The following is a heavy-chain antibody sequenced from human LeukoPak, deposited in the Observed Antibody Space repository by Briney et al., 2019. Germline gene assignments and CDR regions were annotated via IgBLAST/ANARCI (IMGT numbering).Heavy chain of an antibody. J-gene: IGHJ4*02. CDR1: GYTFTSYD. V-gene: IGHV1-18*01. Sequence: ASVKVSCKASGYTFTSYDINWVRQATGQGLEWMGWMNPNSGNTNYAQKLQGRVTMTTDTSTSTAYMELRSLRSDDTAVYYCARDEYYDILTGYYHLFDYWGQGTLVTVSS. D-gene: IGHD3-9*01. CDR2: MNPNSGNT. CDR3: ARDEYYDILTGYYHLFDY.